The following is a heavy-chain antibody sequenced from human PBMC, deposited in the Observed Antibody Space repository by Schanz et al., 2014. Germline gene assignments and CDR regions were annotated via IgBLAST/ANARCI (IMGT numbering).Heavy chain of an antibody. CDR2: MYINSGST. CDR1: GFTVNTNY. D-gene: IGHD3-9*01. J-gene: IGHJ4*02. V-gene: IGHV3-53*01. Sequence: EVQLVESGGGLIQPGGSLRLSCAVSGFTVNTNYMSWVRQAPGKGLEWISSMYINSGSTQYADSVKGRFIISRDSSKNTLFLQMNSLRAEDTAVYYCAKGPPANWFLFDYWGQGTLVTVSS. CDR3: AKGPPANWFLFDY.